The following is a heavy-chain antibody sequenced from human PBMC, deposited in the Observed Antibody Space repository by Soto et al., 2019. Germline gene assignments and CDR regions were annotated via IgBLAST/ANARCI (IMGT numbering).Heavy chain of an antibody. Sequence: GGSLRLSCAASGFTFSSYGMHWVRQAPGKGLEWVAVISYDGSNKYYADSVKGRFTISRDNSKNTLYLQMNSLRAEDTAVYYCAKARDYDFWSGYPPRRYGMDVWGQGTTVTAP. CDR3: AKARDYDFWSGYPPRRYGMDV. J-gene: IGHJ6*02. D-gene: IGHD3-3*01. V-gene: IGHV3-30*18. CDR1: GFTFSSYG. CDR2: ISYDGSNK.